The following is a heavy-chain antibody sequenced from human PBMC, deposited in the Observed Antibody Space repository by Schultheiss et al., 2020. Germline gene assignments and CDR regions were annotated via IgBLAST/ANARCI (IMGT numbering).Heavy chain of an antibody. D-gene: IGHD6-19*01. CDR1: GFTFSSYA. J-gene: IGHJ6*03. CDR2: ISFDGSNK. V-gene: IGHV3-30*04. Sequence: GGSLRLSCAASGFTFSSYAMHWVRQAPGKGLEWVAVISFDGSNKYYADSVKGRFTISRDNAKNTLHLQMNDLRTEDTAVYYCAKEGTQWLESFYYYYMDVWGKGTTVTVSS. CDR3: AKEGTQWLESFYYYYMDV.